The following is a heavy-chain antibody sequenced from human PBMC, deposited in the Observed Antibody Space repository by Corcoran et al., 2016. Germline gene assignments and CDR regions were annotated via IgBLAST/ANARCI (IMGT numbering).Heavy chain of an antibody. CDR3: ARGSASGYAFDY. CDR1: GYSFTDYW. CDR2: IYPGDFDT. D-gene: IGHD6-25*01. J-gene: IGHJ4*02. V-gene: IGHV5-51*01. Sequence: EVQLVQSGAEVKKPGESLTISCKTSGYSFTDYWLGWVRQMPGKGLEWTGLIYPGDFDTRYSPSSQDQVTISVDKSISTAYLQWSSLKASDTATYDCARGSASGYAFDYWGQGTQVTVSS.